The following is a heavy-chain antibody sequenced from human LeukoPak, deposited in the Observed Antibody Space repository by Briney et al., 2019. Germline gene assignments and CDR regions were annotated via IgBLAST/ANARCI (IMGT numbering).Heavy chain of an antibody. J-gene: IGHJ4*02. Sequence: PSQTLSLTCTVSGGSLSSGDYYWSWIRQPPGKGLEWIGYIYYSGSTNYNPSLKSRVTISVDTSKNQFSLKLSSVTAADTAVYYCARHRDLRWLQPFDYWGQGTLVTVSS. V-gene: IGHV4-61*08. D-gene: IGHD5-24*01. CDR2: IYYSGST. CDR1: GGSLSSGDYY. CDR3: ARHRDLRWLQPFDY.